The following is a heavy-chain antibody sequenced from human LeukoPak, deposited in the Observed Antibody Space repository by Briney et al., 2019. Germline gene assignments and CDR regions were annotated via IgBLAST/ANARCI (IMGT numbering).Heavy chain of an antibody. CDR3: ARLIRFYYYGSGRGFDP. CDR2: INHSGST. Sequence: GSLRLSCAASGFTFSSYEMNWIRQPPGKGLEWIGEINHSGSTNYNPSLKSRVTISVDTSKNQFSLKLSSVTAADTAVYYCARLIRFYYYGSGRGFDPWGQGTLVTVSS. D-gene: IGHD3-10*01. J-gene: IGHJ5*02. CDR1: GFTFSSYE. V-gene: IGHV4-34*01.